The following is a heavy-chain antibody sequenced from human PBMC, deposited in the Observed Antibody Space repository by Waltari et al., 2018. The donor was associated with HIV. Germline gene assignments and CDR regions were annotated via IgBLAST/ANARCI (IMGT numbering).Heavy chain of an antibody. CDR2: INPHSGAT. D-gene: IGHD6-19*01. J-gene: IGHJ4*02. CDR3: ARVYSTGWDDDY. Sequence: QVHLVQSGAEVKKPGAPVKVSCKVSGYTFTDYYMHWVRQAPGQGLEWMGRINPHSGATNYEQRFQGRVTMTRDTSINTAYMELSKLTSDDTAVYYCARVYSTGWDDDYWGQGTLVTVSS. V-gene: IGHV1-2*06. CDR1: GYTFTDYY.